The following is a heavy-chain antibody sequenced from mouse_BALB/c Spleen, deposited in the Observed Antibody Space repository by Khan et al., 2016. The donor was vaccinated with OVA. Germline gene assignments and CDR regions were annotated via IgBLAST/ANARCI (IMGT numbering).Heavy chain of an antibody. J-gene: IGHJ4*01. V-gene: IGHV3-2*02. CDR1: GYSITSDYA. CDR2: ISSSGST. D-gene: IGHD6-1*01. CDR3: AREGARYNYDMDY. Sequence: VQLQQSGPGLVKPSQSLSLTCTVTGYSITSDYAWNWIRQFPGNKLEWMGYISSSGSTNYNPALKSRISITRDTSKNQIFLQLNSVTTEDTATDYCAREGARYNYDMDYGNKGTSVTVSS.